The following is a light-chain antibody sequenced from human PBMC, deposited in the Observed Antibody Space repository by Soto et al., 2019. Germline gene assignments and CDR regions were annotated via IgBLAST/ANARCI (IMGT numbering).Light chain of an antibody. J-gene: IGKJ3*01. V-gene: IGKV2-28*01. Sequence: DIVMTQSPLSLPVTPGEPASISCRSSQSLLHSNGYNYLDWYLQKPGQSPQLLIYLGSNRASGVPDRFSGSGPGTDFTLKISRVEAEDVGIYYCMQALQTPGTFGPGTEVDIK. CDR1: QSLLHSNGYNY. CDR2: LGS. CDR3: MQALQTPGT.